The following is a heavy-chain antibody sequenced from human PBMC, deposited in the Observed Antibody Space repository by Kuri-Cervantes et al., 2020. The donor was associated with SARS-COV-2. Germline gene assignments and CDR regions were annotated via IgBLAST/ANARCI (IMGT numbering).Heavy chain of an antibody. V-gene: IGHV3-53*01. D-gene: IGHD2-2*02. CDR3: AKVFQWFAIPAAIGAFDI. CDR2: MYSGRST. Sequence: GGSLRLSCAASGITVSTNYMNWVRQASGKGLEWLSVMYSGRSTYYADSVKGRFTISRDNSKNTLYLQTNSLRAEDTAVYYCAKVFQWFAIPAAIGAFDIWGQGTMVTVSS. CDR1: GITVSTNY. J-gene: IGHJ3*02.